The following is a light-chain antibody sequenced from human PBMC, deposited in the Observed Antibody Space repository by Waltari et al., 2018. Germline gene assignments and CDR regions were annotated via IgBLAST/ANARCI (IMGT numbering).Light chain of an antibody. Sequence: QSALTQPASVSGSPGQSITISCTGTSSDVGGYNYVSGYQQHPGKAPKLMVYEVSNRPSGVSNCFSGSKSGHTASLTISVLQAEDEADYYCSSYTSSSTVVCGGGTKLTVL. CDR3: SSYTSSSTVV. CDR1: SSDVGGYNY. CDR2: EVS. V-gene: IGLV2-14*01. J-gene: IGLJ2*01.